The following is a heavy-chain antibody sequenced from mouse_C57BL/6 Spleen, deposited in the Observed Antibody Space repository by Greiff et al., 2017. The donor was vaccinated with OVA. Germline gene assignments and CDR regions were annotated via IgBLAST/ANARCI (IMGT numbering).Heavy chain of an antibody. CDR2: IDPSDSYT. CDR1: GYTFTSYW. D-gene: IGHD1-1*01. V-gene: IGHV1-69*01. CDR3: ARAGYYGSSSSFDY. Sequence: VQLQQPGAELVMPGASVKLSCKASGYTFTSYWMHWVKQRPGQGLEWIGEIDPSDSYTNYNQKFKGKSTLTVDKSSSTAYMQLSSLTSEDSAVYYCARAGYYGSSSSFDYWGQGTTLTVSS. J-gene: IGHJ2*01.